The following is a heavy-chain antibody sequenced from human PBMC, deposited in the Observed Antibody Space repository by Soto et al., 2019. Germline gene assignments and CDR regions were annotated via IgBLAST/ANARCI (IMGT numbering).Heavy chain of an antibody. Sequence: SGPTLVNPTQTLTLTCTFSAFSLSTGGVGVGWIRQPPGKALEWLALIYWDDDKRYSPSLRSRLTITKDTSKNQVVLTMTNMDPVDTATYYCARMALIVGANYYYYGMDVWGQGTTVTVSS. CDR3: ARMALIVGANYYYYGMDV. CDR2: IYWDDDK. J-gene: IGHJ6*02. CDR1: AFSLSTGGVG. V-gene: IGHV2-5*02. D-gene: IGHD1-26*01.